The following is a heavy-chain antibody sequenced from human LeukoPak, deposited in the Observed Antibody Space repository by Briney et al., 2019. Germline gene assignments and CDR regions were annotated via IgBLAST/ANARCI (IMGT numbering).Heavy chain of an antibody. J-gene: IGHJ4*02. CDR3: ARGGLGSAFDN. D-gene: IGHD6-19*01. CDR1: GFTFSNYA. Sequence: GGSLRLSCAASGFTFSNYAMNWVRQAPGKGLEWVSLISGSTGSTYYADSLKGRFTISRDNSKNTLYLQINSLRADDTAVFYCARGGLGSAFDNWGQGTLVTVSS. CDR2: ISGSTGST. V-gene: IGHV3-23*01.